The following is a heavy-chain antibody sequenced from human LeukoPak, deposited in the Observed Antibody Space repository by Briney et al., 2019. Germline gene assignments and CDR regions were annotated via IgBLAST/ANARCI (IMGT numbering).Heavy chain of an antibody. J-gene: IGHJ3*02. CDR1: GGSFSGYY. CDR2: INHSGST. CDR3: ARDRTVRGVIVDAFDI. Sequence: SETLSLTCAVYGGSFSGYYWSWIRQPPGKGLEWIGEINHSGSTNYNPSLKSRVTISVDTSKNQFSLKLSSVTAADTAVYYCARDRTVRGVIVDAFDIWGQGTMVTVSS. D-gene: IGHD3-10*01. V-gene: IGHV4-34*01.